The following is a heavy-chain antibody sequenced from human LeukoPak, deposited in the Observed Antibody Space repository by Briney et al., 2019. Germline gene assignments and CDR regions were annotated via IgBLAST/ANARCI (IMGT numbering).Heavy chain of an antibody. CDR2: INHSGST. CDR3: ASLGTVVTGTFDI. V-gene: IGHV4-34*01. Sequence: SETLSLTCAVYGGSFSGYYWSWIRQPPGKGLEWIGEINHSGSTNYNPSLKSRVTISVDTSKNQFSLKLSSVTAADTAVYYCASLGTVVTGTFDIWGQGTMVTVSS. J-gene: IGHJ3*02. D-gene: IGHD4-23*01. CDR1: GGSFSGYY.